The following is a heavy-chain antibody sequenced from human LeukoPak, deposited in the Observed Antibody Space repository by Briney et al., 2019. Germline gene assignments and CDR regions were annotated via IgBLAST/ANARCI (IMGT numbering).Heavy chain of an antibody. CDR3: ARAHERVVDAFDI. D-gene: IGHD6-25*01. J-gene: IGHJ3*02. V-gene: IGHV3-7*01. Sequence: GGSLRLSCAASGFTFSSYWMSWVRQAPGKGLEWVANIKQDGSEKYYVDSVKGRFTISRDNAKNSLYLQINSLRAEDTAVYYCARAHERVVDAFDIWGQGTMVTVSS. CDR2: IKQDGSEK. CDR1: GFTFSSYW.